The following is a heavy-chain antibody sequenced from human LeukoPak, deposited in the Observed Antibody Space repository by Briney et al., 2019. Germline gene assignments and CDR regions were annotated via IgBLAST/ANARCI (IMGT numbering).Heavy chain of an antibody. J-gene: IGHJ4*02. CDR3: TKGRGI. CDR2: IYHSGST. D-gene: IGHD3-10*01. V-gene: IGHV4-38-2*02. Sequence: SETLSLTCTVSGYSISSGYYWGWIRQPPGKGLEWIGSIYHSGSTYYNPSLKSRVTISVDTSKNQFSLKLSSVTAADTAVYYCTKGRGIWGQGTLVTVSS. CDR1: GYSISSGYY.